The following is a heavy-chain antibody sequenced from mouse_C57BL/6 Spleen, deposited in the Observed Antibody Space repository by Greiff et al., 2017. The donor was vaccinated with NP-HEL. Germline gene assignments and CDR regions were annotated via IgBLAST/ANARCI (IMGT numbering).Heavy chain of an antibody. CDR1: GYTFTSYW. D-gene: IGHD1-1*01. CDR3: ARGGVGGFYAMDY. Sequence: VQLQQPGAELVRPGTSVKLSCKASGYTFTSYWMHWVKQRPGQGLEWIGVIDPSDSYTNYNQKFKGKATLTVDTSSSTAYMQLSSLTSEDSAVYYCARGGVGGFYAMDYWGQGTSVTVSS. CDR2: IDPSDSYT. V-gene: IGHV1-59*01. J-gene: IGHJ4*01.